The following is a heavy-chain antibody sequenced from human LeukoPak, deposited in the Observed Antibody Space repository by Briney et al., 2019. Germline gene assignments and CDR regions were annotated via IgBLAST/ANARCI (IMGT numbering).Heavy chain of an antibody. D-gene: IGHD1-26*01. V-gene: IGHV3-15*01. Sequence: PGGSLRLSCAASGFTFGDAWMSWVRQAPGKGLEWVGRIKSKTDGGATDYAAPVKGRSTISRDDSKNTLYLQMNSLKTEDTAVYYCTTASRRATDYWGQGTLVTVSS. CDR3: TTASRRATDY. CDR1: GFTFGDAW. J-gene: IGHJ4*02. CDR2: IKSKTDGGAT.